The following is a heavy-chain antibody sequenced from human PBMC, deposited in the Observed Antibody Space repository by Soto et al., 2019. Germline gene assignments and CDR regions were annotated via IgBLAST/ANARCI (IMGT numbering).Heavy chain of an antibody. D-gene: IGHD2-21*01. CDR2: IRSKAYGETT. CDR1: GFTFGDYA. CDR3: SRGFYANTSYPRFDF. J-gene: IGHJ4*02. Sequence: PGGSLRLSCTGSGFTFGDYAVSWFRQAPGKGLECVGFIRSKAYGETTDYAASVKGRFTISRDDSRTIAYLRINSLKTEDTATYYCSRGFYANTSYPRFDFWGQGT. V-gene: IGHV3-49*03.